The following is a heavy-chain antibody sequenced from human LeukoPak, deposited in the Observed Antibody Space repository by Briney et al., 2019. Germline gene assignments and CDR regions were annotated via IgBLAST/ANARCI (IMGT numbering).Heavy chain of an antibody. CDR3: ASGPSGFSGYDFPFYSAN. V-gene: IGHV3-11*03. CDR1: GFTFSDYY. Sequence: GGSLRLSCAASGFTFSDYYMSWIRQAPGKGLEWVSYISSSSSYTNYADSVKGRFTISRDNAKNSLYLQMNSLRAEDTAVYYCASGPSGFSGYDFPFYSANWGQGTLVTVSS. D-gene: IGHD5-12*01. J-gene: IGHJ4*02. CDR2: ISSSSSYT.